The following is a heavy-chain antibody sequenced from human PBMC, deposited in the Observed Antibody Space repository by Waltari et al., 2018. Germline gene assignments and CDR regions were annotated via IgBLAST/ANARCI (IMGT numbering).Heavy chain of an antibody. V-gene: IGHV3-33*01. CDR2: IWHDGSNE. D-gene: IGHD2-15*01. Sequence: QVQLVESGGGVVQPGRSLRLSCAASGFTFRRFGLHWVRQAPGKGVEWVAVIWHDGSNEYYVDSVKGRFTISRDNSKNTLYLQMNSLRAEDSAVYYCASQSTTLFDYWGQGTLVTVSS. J-gene: IGHJ4*02. CDR1: GFTFRRFG. CDR3: ASQSTTLFDY.